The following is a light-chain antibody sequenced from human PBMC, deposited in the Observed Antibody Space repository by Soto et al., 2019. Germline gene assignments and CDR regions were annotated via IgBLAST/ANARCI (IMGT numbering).Light chain of an antibody. CDR3: QQYNSYSQT. V-gene: IGKV1-5*03. Sequence: DIQMTQSPSTMSASLGDRVNITCRASQSISSWLAWYQQKPGKAPKLLIYKASSLESGVPSRFSGSGSGTEFTLTISSLQPDDFATYYCQQYNSYSQTFGQGTKVDI. CDR1: QSISSW. J-gene: IGKJ1*01. CDR2: KAS.